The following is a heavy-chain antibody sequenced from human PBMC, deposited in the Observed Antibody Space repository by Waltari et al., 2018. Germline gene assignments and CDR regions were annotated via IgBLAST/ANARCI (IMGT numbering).Heavy chain of an antibody. CDR3: ARTYSGGWGVFDY. J-gene: IGHJ4*02. CDR2: IRNDGTTK. D-gene: IGHD6-25*01. V-gene: IGHV3-30*02. CDR1: GFTFSTYG. Sequence: QVQLVESGGGVVQPGGSLRLSCAASGFTFSTYGIHWVRQAPGKGLEWVTFIRNDGTTKYYADSVKGRFTISRDNSKNMLYLQLNSLRAEDTAVYYCARTYSGGWGVFDYWGQGTLVTVSS.